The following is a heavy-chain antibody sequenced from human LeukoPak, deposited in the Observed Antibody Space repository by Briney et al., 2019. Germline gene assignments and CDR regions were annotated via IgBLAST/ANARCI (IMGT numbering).Heavy chain of an antibody. CDR1: GYTVNSRY. J-gene: IGHJ4*02. Sequence: GGSLRLSCAASGYTVNSRYMSWVRQAPGKGLEGFAVDYSGGRTWYADYVKGRFTISRDNSKNTLYLQMNSLRAEDTAVNYCATNVDLVATEPFNYWGQGTLVTVSS. V-gene: IGHV3-53*01. D-gene: IGHD5-12*01. CDR2: DYSGGRT. CDR3: ATNVDLVATEPFNY.